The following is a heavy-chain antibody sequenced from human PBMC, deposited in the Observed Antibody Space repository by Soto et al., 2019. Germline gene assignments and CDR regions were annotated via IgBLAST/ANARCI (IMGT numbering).Heavy chain of an antibody. J-gene: IGHJ4*02. D-gene: IGHD3-22*01. CDR1: GFTFSSYA. Sequence: GGSLRLSCAASGFTFSSYAMSWVRQAPGKGLEWVSSISSSSSYIYYADSVKGRFTISRDNAKNSLYLQMNSLRAEDTAVYYCARLSYDSSFIDYWGQGTLVTVSS. CDR3: ARLSYDSSFIDY. V-gene: IGHV3-21*01. CDR2: ISSSSSYI.